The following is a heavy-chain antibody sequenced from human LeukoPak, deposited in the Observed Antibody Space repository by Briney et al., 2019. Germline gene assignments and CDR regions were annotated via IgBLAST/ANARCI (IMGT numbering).Heavy chain of an antibody. D-gene: IGHD6-19*01. J-gene: IGHJ5*02. Sequence: SETLSLTCTVSGGSISSYYWSWIRQPPGKGLEWIGYIYYSGSTNYNPSLKSRVTISVDTSKNQFSLKLSSVTAADTAVYYCARGYSSGWYNWFDPWGQGTLVTVST. CDR2: IYYSGST. CDR1: GGSISSYY. V-gene: IGHV4-59*08. CDR3: ARGYSSGWYNWFDP.